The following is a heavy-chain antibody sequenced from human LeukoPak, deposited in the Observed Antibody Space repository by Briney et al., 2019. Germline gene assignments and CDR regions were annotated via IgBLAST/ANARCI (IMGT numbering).Heavy chain of an antibody. J-gene: IGHJ4*02. Sequence: SVKASCKASGGTFSSYAISWVRQAPGQGLEWMGRIIPILGIANYAQKFQGRVTITADKSTSTAYMELSSLRSADTAVYYCARSGYDILTSNYWGQGTLVTVSS. V-gene: IGHV1-69*04. CDR1: GGTFSSYA. CDR2: IIPILGIA. CDR3: ARSGYDILTSNY. D-gene: IGHD3-9*01.